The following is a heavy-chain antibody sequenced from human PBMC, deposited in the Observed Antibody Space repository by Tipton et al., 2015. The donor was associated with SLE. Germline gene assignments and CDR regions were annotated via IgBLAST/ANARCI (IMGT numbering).Heavy chain of an antibody. CDR1: GFTIATYA. CDR2: ITGGGGTP. V-gene: IGHV3-23*01. CDR3: VKERITLES. Sequence: SLRLSCAASGFTIATYAINWVRQAPGKGLEWVSTITGGGGTPYYADSVEGRFTVSRDDSMNTVYLQMNSLRDEDTALYYCVKERITLESWGQGTPVTVSS. J-gene: IGHJ4*02. D-gene: IGHD3-10*01.